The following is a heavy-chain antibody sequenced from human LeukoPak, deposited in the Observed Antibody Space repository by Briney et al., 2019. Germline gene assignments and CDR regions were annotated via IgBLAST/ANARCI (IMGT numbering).Heavy chain of an antibody. J-gene: IGHJ4*02. Sequence: GGSLRLSCAASGFTVSSNYMSWVRQAPGKGLEWVSVIYSGGSTYYADSVKGRFTISRDNSKNTLYLQMNCLRAEDTAVYYCARASVAGPSEFEYWGQGTLVAVSS. CDR2: IYSGGST. CDR3: ARASVAGPSEFEY. V-gene: IGHV3-66*01. D-gene: IGHD6-19*01. CDR1: GFTVSSNY.